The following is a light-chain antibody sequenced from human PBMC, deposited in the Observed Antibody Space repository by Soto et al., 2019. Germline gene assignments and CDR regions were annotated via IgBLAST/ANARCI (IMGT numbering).Light chain of an antibody. CDR2: AVS. Sequence: QSALTQPPSASGSLGQSVTISCTGPSSDIGGYNYVSWYQQHPGKAPKLIIYAVSNRSSEVPGRFSGSKSGDTASLTVSGLLAEDEADYFCSSYAANTNLVFGTGTKLTVL. CDR1: SSDIGGYNY. V-gene: IGLV2-8*01. J-gene: IGLJ1*01. CDR3: SSYAANTNLV.